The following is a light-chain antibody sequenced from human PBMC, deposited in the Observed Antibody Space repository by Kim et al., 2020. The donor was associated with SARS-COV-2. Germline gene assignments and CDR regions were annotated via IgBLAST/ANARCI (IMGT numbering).Light chain of an antibody. J-gene: IGLJ2*01. Sequence: GQRVTLSCTGSTSNIGGNYVHWYQLLPGPAPRLLIFDNTNRPSGVPGRFSGSKSGSSASLAITGLQSEDEGDYYCQSYDSSLTALVFGGGTQLTVL. CDR2: DNT. CDR3: QSYDSSLTALV. V-gene: IGLV1-40*01. CDR1: TSNIGGNY.